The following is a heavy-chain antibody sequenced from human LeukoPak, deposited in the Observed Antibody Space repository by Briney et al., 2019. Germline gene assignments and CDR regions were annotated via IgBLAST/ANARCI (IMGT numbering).Heavy chain of an antibody. CDR3: ARRPWGWLLSQDYYMDV. Sequence: SETLSLTCTVSGGSISSYYWSWIRQPAGKGLEWIGRIYTSGSTNYNPSLKSRVTMSVDTSKNQFSLKLSSVTAADTAVYYCARRPWGWLLSQDYYMDVWGKGTTVTISS. CDR2: IYTSGST. D-gene: IGHD3-9*01. J-gene: IGHJ6*03. CDR1: GGSISSYY. V-gene: IGHV4-4*07.